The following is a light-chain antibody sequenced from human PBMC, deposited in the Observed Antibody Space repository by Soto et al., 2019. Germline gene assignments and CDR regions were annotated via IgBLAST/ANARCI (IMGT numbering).Light chain of an antibody. Sequence: QSVLTQPPSASGTPGQRVTISCSGSSSNIGGNPVNWYQQLPGTAPKLLIYNNNRRPSGVPDRFSGSKSGTSASLAISGLQSEDEADYYCAAWHDSLNGPVFGGGTKLTVL. V-gene: IGLV1-44*01. CDR2: NNN. J-gene: IGLJ3*02. CDR1: SSNIGGNP. CDR3: AAWHDSLNGPV.